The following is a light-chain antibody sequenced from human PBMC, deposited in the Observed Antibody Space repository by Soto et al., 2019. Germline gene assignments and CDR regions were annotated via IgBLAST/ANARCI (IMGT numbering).Light chain of an antibody. CDR1: QSVSSSF. J-gene: IGKJ4*01. CDR3: QQYGSSPLT. CDR2: GAS. V-gene: IGKV3-20*01. Sequence: EIVVTQSPGTLSLSPGERATLSCRASQSVSSSFLAWYQQKPGQAPRLLIYGASSRATGIPDRFSGSVSGTDFTLTISSLEPEDFAVYYCQQYGSSPLTFVGGTKVEIK.